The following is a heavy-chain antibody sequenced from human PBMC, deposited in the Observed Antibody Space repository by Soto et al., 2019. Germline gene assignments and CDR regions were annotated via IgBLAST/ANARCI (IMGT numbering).Heavy chain of an antibody. Sequence: EVQLLESGGGLVQPGGSLRLSCAASGFTFSSYAMSWVRQAPGKGLEWVSAISGSGGSTYYADSVKGRFTISRDNSKNTLYLQMNSLRAEDTAVYYCAKDTKNTRGRFLEWLSAYYFDCWGQGTLVTVSS. CDR2: ISGSGGST. CDR3: AKDTKNTRGRFLEWLSAYYFDC. J-gene: IGHJ4*02. V-gene: IGHV3-23*01. D-gene: IGHD3-3*01. CDR1: GFTFSSYA.